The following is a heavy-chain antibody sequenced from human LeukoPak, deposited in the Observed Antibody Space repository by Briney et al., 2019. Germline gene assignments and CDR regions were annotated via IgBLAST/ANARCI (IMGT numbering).Heavy chain of an antibody. D-gene: IGHD3-9*01. CDR2: ISYDGSNK. Sequence: GGSLRLSCAASGFTFSSYAMHWVRPAPGQGLEWVGGISYDGSNKYYADSVKGRFTISRDNSKNTLYLQMNSLRAEDTAVYYCARDSAYFDWLTVYYYYYYMDVWGKGTTVTVSS. J-gene: IGHJ6*03. V-gene: IGHV3-30*04. CDR3: ARDSAYFDWLTVYYYYYYMDV. CDR1: GFTFSSYA.